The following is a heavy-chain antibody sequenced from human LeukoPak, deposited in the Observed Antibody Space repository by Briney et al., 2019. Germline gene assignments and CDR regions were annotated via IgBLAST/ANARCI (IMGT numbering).Heavy chain of an antibody. Sequence: ASVKVSCKASGYTFTSYDINWVRQATGQGLEWMGWMNPNSGNTGYAQKFQGRVTMTRNTSISTAYMELSSLRSEDTAVYYCARDQYDFWTFDYWGQGTLVTVSS. V-gene: IGHV1-8*01. CDR2: MNPNSGNT. J-gene: IGHJ4*02. CDR3: ARDQYDFWTFDY. D-gene: IGHD3-3*01. CDR1: GYTFTSYD.